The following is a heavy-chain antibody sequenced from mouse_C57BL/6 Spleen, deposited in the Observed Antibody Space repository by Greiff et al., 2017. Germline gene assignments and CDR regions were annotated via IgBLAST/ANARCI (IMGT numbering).Heavy chain of an antibody. CDR3: TIYSNYEDYAMDY. D-gene: IGHD2-5*01. CDR2: IYPGNSDT. Sequence: VQLQQSGTVLARPGASVKMSCKASGYTFTSYWMHWVKQRPGQGLEWIGAIYPGNSDTSYNQKFKGKATPTAVTSASTAYMELSSLTNEDSAVYYCTIYSNYEDYAMDYWGQGTSVTAAS. CDR1: GYTFTSYW. V-gene: IGHV1-5*01. J-gene: IGHJ4*01.